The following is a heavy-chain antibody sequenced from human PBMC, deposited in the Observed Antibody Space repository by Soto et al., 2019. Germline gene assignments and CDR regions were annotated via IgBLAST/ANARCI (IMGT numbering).Heavy chain of an antibody. CDR3: ERGGGGRQVEGGNYYNRNV. CDR2: IYHSGST. J-gene: IGHJ6*03. CDR1: SGSISSSNW. Sequence: PSETLSLTCAFSSGSISSSNWWSWVRQPPGKGLEWIGEIYHSGSTNYNPSLKSRVTISVDKSKNQFSLKLSSVTAADTAVYYWERGGGGRQVEGGNYYNRNVGGKGTTVTV. D-gene: IGHD3-16*01. V-gene: IGHV4-4*02.